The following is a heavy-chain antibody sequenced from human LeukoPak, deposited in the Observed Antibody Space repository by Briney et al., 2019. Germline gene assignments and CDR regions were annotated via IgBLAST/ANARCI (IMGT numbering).Heavy chain of an antibody. V-gene: IGHV4-34*01. CDR3: ARLLRNYGSGSLDY. D-gene: IGHD3-10*01. CDR2: INHSGST. J-gene: IGHJ4*02. CDR1: GGSFGGYY. Sequence: SETLSLTCAVYGGSFGGYYWSWIRQPPGKGLEWIGEINHSGSTNYNPSLKSRVTISVDTSKNQFSLKLSSVTAADTAVYYCARLLRNYGSGSLDYWGQGTLVTVSS.